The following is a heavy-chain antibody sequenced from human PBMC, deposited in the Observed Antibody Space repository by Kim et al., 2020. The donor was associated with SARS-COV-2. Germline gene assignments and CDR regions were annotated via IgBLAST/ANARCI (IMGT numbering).Heavy chain of an antibody. J-gene: IGHJ6*02. CDR2: ISYDGSNK. D-gene: IGHD3-16*01. V-gene: IGHV3-30*04. CDR1: GFTFSSYA. CDR3: ARDRVWKYGMDV. Sequence: GGSLRLSCAASGFTFSSYAMHWVRQAPGKGLEWVAVISYDGSNKYYADSVKGRFTISRDNSKNTLYLQMNSLRAEDTAVYYCARDRVWKYGMDVWGQGTTVTVSS.